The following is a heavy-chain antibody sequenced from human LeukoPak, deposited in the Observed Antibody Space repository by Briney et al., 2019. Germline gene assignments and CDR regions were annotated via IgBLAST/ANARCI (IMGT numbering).Heavy chain of an antibody. D-gene: IGHD6-19*01. J-gene: IGHJ6*02. CDR2: ISYDGSNK. CDR3: AKARGYSSGWSPYYYYGMDV. Sequence: GGSLRLSCAASGFTFSSYGVHWVRQAPGKGLEWVAVISYDGSNKYYADSVKGRFTISRDNSKNTLYLQMNSLRAEDTAVYYCAKARGYSSGWSPYYYYGMDVWGQGTTVTVSS. V-gene: IGHV3-30*18. CDR1: GFTFSSYG.